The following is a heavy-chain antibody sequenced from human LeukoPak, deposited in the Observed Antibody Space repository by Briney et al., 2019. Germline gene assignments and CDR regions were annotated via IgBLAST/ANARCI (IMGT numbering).Heavy chain of an antibody. J-gene: IGHJ4*02. CDR3: ARFGSPLQKMAG. Sequence: ASVKVSCKASGYTFTGDYMHWVRQAPGQGLEWVGGINPNSGGTNYAQKLQGRVTMTRDTSISTAYMELSRLRSDDTAVYYCARFGSPLQKMAGWGQGTLVTVSS. CDR2: INPNSGGT. D-gene: IGHD5-24*01. V-gene: IGHV1-2*02. CDR1: GYTFTGDY.